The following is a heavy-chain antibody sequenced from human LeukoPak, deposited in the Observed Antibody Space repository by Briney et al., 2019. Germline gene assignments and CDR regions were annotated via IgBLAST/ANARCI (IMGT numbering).Heavy chain of an antibody. J-gene: IGHJ4*02. D-gene: IGHD3-10*01. CDR3: AKDLYGSGSC. CDR2: ISWNSGSI. Sequence: GGSLRLSCAASGFTFDDYAMHWVRQAPGKGLEWVSGISWNSGSIGYADSVKGRFTISRDNAKNSLYLQMNSLRAEDTALYYCAKDLYGSGSCWGQGTLVTVSS. V-gene: IGHV3-9*01. CDR1: GFTFDDYA.